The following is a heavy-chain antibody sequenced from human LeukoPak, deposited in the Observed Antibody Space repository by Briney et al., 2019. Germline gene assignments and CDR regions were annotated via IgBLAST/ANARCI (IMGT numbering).Heavy chain of an antibody. J-gene: IGHJ3*02. CDR1: GFTFSSYG. V-gene: IGHV3-33*01. D-gene: IGHD3-22*01. Sequence: GGSLRLSCAASGFTFSSYGMHWVRQAPGKGLEWVAVIWYDGSNKYYADSVKGRFTISRDNSKNTLYLQMNSLRAEDTAVYYCARESSPSYYDSSGYYYPDAFDIWGQGTMVTVSS. CDR3: ARESSPSYYDSSGYYYPDAFDI. CDR2: IWYDGSNK.